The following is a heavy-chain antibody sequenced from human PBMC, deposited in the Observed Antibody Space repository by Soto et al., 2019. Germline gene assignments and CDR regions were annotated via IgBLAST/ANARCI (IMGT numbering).Heavy chain of an antibody. CDR1: GGSISSGGYS. J-gene: IGHJ4*02. CDR3: ARGQVVAAQH. Sequence: QLQLQESGSGLVKPSQTLSLTCAVSGGSISSGGYSWSWIRQPPGKGLEWIGYIYHSGSTYNNPSLKSRVTISVDGSKNQCSLKLSSGPAADTAVYYCARGQVVAAQHWGQGTLVTVSS. D-gene: IGHD2-15*01. V-gene: IGHV4-30-2*01. CDR2: IYHSGST.